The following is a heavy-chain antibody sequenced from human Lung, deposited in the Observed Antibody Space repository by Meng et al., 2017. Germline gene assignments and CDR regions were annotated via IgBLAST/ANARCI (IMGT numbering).Heavy chain of an antibody. CDR2: IWYDGSNK. V-gene: IGHV3-33*01. Sequence: QVQLVESGGGVVQPGRSLRLSCAASGFTFSSYGMLWVRQAPGKGLEWVAVIWYDGSNKYYADSVKGRFTISRDNSKNTLYLQMNSLRAEDTAVYYCARGRYSSSSAVVDYWGQGTLVTVSS. CDR1: GFTFSSYG. D-gene: IGHD6-13*01. CDR3: ARGRYSSSSAVVDY. J-gene: IGHJ4*02.